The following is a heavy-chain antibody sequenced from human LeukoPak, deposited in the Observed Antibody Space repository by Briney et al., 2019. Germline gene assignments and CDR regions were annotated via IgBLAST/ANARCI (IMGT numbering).Heavy chain of an antibody. J-gene: IGHJ3*02. Sequence: GGSLRLSCAASGFAFSSYAMTWVRQAPGKGLEWVSTLRGSGGSTYYADSVKGRFTISRDNAKNSLYLQMNSLRAEDTDVYYCARDVGASAPDAFDIWGQGTMVTVSS. CDR3: ARDVGASAPDAFDI. CDR2: LRGSGGST. CDR1: GFAFSSYA. V-gene: IGHV3-23*01. D-gene: IGHD1-26*01.